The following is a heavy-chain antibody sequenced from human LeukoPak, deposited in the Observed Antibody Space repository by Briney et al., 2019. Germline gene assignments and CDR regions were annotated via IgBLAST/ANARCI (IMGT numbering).Heavy chain of an antibody. CDR2: IIPIFGTA. D-gene: IGHD5-18*01. Sequence: ASVKVSCKASGGTFSSYAISWVRQAPGQGLEWMGGIIPIFGTANYAQKFQGRVTITADESTSTAYMELSSLRSEDTAVYCCARTSGYSYGREVDYWGQGTLVTVSS. CDR3: ARTSGYSYGREVDY. J-gene: IGHJ4*02. V-gene: IGHV1-69*01. CDR1: GGTFSSYA.